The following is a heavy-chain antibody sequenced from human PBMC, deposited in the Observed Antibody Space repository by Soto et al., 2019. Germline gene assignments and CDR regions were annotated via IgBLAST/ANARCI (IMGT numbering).Heavy chain of an antibody. J-gene: IGHJ4*02. Sequence: ASVKVSCKASGYTFTSYGLHWVRQAPGQRLEWMGWINAGNGNTKYSQKFQGRVTITRDTSASRAYMELTSLRSEDTAVYYCARDGAVAGDLNFDYWGQGTLVTVSS. CDR1: GYTFTSYG. CDR2: INAGNGNT. D-gene: IGHD6-19*01. CDR3: ARDGAVAGDLNFDY. V-gene: IGHV1-3*01.